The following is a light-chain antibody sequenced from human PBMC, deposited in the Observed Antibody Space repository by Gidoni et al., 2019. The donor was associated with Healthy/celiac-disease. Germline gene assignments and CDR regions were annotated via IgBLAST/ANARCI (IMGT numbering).Light chain of an antibody. CDR1: QGISSY. V-gene: IGKV1-8*01. J-gene: IGKJ1*01. CDR3: QQYYSYPRT. Sequence: IRMTQSPSSFSASTGDRVTITCRASQGISSYLAWYQQKPGKAPKLLIYAASTLQSGVPSRFSGSGSGTDFTLTISCLQSEDFATYYCQQYYSYPRTFGQGTKVEIK. CDR2: AAS.